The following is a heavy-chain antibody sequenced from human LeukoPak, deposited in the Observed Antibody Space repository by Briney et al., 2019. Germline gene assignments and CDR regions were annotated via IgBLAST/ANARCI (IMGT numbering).Heavy chain of an antibody. V-gene: IGHV4-59*08. D-gene: IGHD6-13*01. CDR3: ARLGYYSSSWTAFDY. J-gene: IGHJ4*02. CDR1: GGSISTYY. CDR2: IYYSGST. Sequence: SETPSLTCTVSGGSISTYYWSWIRQPPGKRLEWLGYIYYSGSTNYNPSLQSRVTISVDTSKNQFSLKLSSVTAADTAVYYCARLGYYSSSWTAFDYWGQGTLVTVSS.